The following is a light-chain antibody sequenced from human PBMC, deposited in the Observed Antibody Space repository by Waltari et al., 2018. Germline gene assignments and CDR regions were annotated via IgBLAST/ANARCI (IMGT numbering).Light chain of an antibody. Sequence: DIQMTQSPSSVSASEGDRVTITCRASQAISGWLAWYQQKPGRAPKLLNYGASSLHSGVSARFSGNGAETDFTLTISSLQPEDFASDYCQQATSLPLTIGGETRVEIK. CDR3: QQATSLPLT. J-gene: IGKJ4*01. V-gene: IGKV1-12*01. CDR2: GAS. CDR1: QAISGW.